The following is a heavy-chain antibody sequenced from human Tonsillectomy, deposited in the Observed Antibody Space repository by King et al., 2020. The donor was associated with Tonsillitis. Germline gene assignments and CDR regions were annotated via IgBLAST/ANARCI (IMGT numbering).Heavy chain of an antibody. Sequence: VQLVESGGGLVQPGGSLRLSCAASGFSFSGYSMSWVRQAPGKGLEWVANIKQDGSEKNYVDSVKGRFTISRDNAKNSLFLQMSSLRAEDTAVYYCASEGQLYYGSVSLDYWGQGPPVTVSS. CDR3: ASEGQLYYGSVSLDY. V-gene: IGHV3-7*03. CDR1: GFSFSGYS. CDR2: IKQDGSEK. D-gene: IGHD3-10*01. J-gene: IGHJ4*02.